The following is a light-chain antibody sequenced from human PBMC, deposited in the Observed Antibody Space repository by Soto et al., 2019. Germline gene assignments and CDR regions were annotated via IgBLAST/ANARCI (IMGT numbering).Light chain of an antibody. Sequence: EVVLTQSPATLSLSPGDRATLSCRASQSVNNFLAWYQQKPGQTPRLLIYDASKRATGIPGRFSGSGSGTDFTLTISSLEPEDFAGSYCQQRSNWPPALSFGGGTKVEI. CDR2: DAS. V-gene: IGKV3-11*01. CDR3: QQRSNWPPALS. J-gene: IGKJ4*01. CDR1: QSVNNF.